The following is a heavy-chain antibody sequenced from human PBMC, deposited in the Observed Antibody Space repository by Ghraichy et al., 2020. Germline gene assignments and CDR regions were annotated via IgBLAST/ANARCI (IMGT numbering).Heavy chain of an antibody. Sequence: ASVKVSCKASGYTFTSYYMNWVRQAPGQGLEWMGIINPIDGSTGYAQKFQGRVTMTRDTSTSTVYMELNSLRSEDTAVYYCARGGIALAGTAGRFFDYWGQGTLVTVSS. V-gene: IGHV1-46*01. CDR2: INPIDGST. J-gene: IGHJ4*02. CDR3: ARGGIALAGTAGRFFDY. D-gene: IGHD6-19*01. CDR1: GYTFTSYY.